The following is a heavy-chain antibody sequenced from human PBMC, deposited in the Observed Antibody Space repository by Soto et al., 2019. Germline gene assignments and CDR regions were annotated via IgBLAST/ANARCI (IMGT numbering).Heavy chain of an antibody. CDR3: ARTFYQPPFRRQNYYYGMDV. CDR2: IWYDGSNK. D-gene: IGHD2-2*01. Sequence: GGSLRLSCAASGFTFSSYGMHWVRQAPGKGLEWVAVIWYDGSNKYYADSVKGRFTISRDNSKNTLYLQMNSLRAEDTAGYYCARTFYQPPFRRQNYYYGMDVWGQGTTVTVSS. CDR1: GFTFSSYG. J-gene: IGHJ6*02. V-gene: IGHV3-33*01.